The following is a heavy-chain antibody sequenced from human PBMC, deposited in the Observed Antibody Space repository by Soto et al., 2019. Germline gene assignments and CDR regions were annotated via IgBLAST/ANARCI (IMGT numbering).Heavy chain of an antibody. J-gene: IGHJ4*02. D-gene: IGHD1-26*01. Sequence: PSETLSLTCTVSGGSISSYYWSWIRQPPGKGLEWIGYIYYSGSTNYNPSLKSRVTISVDTSKNQFSLRLSSVTAADTAVYYCARQSGSQRDFDYWGQGTLVTVSS. CDR1: GGSISSYY. CDR3: ARQSGSQRDFDY. V-gene: IGHV4-59*01. CDR2: IYYSGST.